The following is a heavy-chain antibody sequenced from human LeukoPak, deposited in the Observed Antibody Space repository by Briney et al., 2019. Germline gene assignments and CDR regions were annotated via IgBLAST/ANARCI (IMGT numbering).Heavy chain of an antibody. CDR3: ARGFDTYYDILTGEFDY. CDR2: IKQDGSEK. Sequence: PGGSLRLSCAASGFTFSSYWMSWVRQAPGKGLEWVANIKQDGSEKYYVDSVKGRFTISRDNAKNSLYLQMNSLSAEDTAVYYCARGFDTYYDILTGEFDYWGQGTLVTVSS. D-gene: IGHD3-9*01. CDR1: GFTFSSYW. V-gene: IGHV3-7*01. J-gene: IGHJ4*02.